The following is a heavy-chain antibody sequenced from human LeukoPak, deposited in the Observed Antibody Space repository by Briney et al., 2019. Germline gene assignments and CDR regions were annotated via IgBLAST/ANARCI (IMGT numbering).Heavy chain of an antibody. CDR3: ARANTVTSNYYYGMDV. J-gene: IGHJ6*02. V-gene: IGHV3-33*01. CDR1: GFIFSSFG. CDR2: IWYDGSNK. D-gene: IGHD4-17*01. Sequence: GGSLRLSCAASGFIFSSFGMHWVRQAPGKGLEWVAVIWYDGSNKYFADSVKGRFTISRDNSKDTLYLQMNSLRAEDTAVYYCARANTVTSNYYYGMDVWGQGTTVTVSS.